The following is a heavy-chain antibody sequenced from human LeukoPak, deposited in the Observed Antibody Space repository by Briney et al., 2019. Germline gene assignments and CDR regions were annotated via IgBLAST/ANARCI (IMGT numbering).Heavy chain of an antibody. CDR2: IKEDGTYT. CDR1: GFSFSKYW. V-gene: IGHV3-74*01. Sequence: GGSLRLSCAASGFSFSKYWMHWVRQTPGEGLVWVARIKEDGTYTSYADSVKGRFTISRDNARNTVFLQMNSLRAEDTAVYYCARDLDMGITPGDDFDFWGQGTLVTVSS. CDR3: ARDLDMGITPGDDFDF. D-gene: IGHD3-16*01. J-gene: IGHJ4*02.